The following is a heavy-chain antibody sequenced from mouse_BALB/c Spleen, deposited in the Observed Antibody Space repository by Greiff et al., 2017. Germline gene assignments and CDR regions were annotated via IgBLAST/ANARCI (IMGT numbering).Heavy chain of an antibody. CDR3: ARYDYAMDD. Sequence: EVKVVESGGGLVQPGGSRKLSCAASGFTFSSFGMHWVRQAPEKGLEWVAYISSGSSTIYYADTVKGRFTISRDNPKNTLFLQMTSLSSEDTAMYDGARYDYAMDDWGQGTSVTVAS. V-gene: IGHV5-17*02. J-gene: IGHJ4*01. CDR1: GFTFSSFG. CDR2: ISSGSSTI. D-gene: IGHD2-14*01.